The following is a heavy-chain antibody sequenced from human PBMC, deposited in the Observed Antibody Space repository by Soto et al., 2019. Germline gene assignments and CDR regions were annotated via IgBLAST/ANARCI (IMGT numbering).Heavy chain of an antibody. D-gene: IGHD6-19*01. Sequence: QVQLVQSGAEVKKPGASVKVSCKASGYTFTSYGISWVRQAPGQGLEWMGWISAYNGNTNYAQKLQGRVTMTTDTSTSTAYMELRSLRSDDTAVYYCARLLDPTSGWSIWGGSYYFDYWGQGTLVTVSS. CDR3: ARLLDPTSGWSIWGGSYYFDY. V-gene: IGHV1-18*01. CDR2: ISAYNGNT. CDR1: GYTFTSYG. J-gene: IGHJ4*02.